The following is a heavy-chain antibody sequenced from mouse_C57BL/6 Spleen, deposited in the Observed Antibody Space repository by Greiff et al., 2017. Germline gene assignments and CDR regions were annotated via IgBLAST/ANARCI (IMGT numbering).Heavy chain of an antibody. CDR2: INYDGSST. D-gene: IGHD2-4*01. J-gene: IGHJ4*01. CDR1: GFTFSDYY. CDR3: ARDDYDYAMDY. V-gene: IGHV5-16*01. Sequence: EVQVVESEGGLVQPGSSMKLSCTASGFTFSDYYMAWVRQVPEKGLEWVANINYDGSSTCYLDSLKSRFIISRDNAKNILYLQMSSLKSEDTATYYCARDDYDYAMDYWGQGTSVTVSS.